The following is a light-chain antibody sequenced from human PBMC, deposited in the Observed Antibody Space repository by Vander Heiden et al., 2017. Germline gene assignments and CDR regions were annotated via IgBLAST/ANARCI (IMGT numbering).Light chain of an antibody. J-gene: IGLJ2*01. CDR1: SSNIGSNT. Sequence: QSVLTQPPSASGTPGQRVTISCSGSSSNIGSNTVNCYQQHPGTAPKLLIYSNNQRPSGVPDRFSGSKSGTSASLAISGLQSEDEADYYCAAWDDSLNGVVFGGGTKLTVL. CDR2: SNN. V-gene: IGLV1-44*01. CDR3: AAWDDSLNGVV.